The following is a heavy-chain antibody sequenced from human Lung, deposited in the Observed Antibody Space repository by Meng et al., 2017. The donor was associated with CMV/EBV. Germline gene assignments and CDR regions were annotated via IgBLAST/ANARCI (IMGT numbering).Heavy chain of an antibody. Sequence: SXKISCAASGFTFDDYAMHWVRQAPGKGLEWVSGISWNSGSIGYADSVKGRFTISRDNAKNPLYLQMNSLRAEDTALYYCAKDKDGGTDFWGQRTTVTVSS. CDR2: ISWNSGSI. CDR3: AKDKDGGTDF. CDR1: GFTFDDYA. J-gene: IGHJ6*02. V-gene: IGHV3-9*01.